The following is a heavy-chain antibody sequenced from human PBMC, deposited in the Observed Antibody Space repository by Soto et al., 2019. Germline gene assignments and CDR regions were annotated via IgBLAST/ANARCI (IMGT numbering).Heavy chain of an antibody. CDR3: AKNQERELPRVIDF. Sequence: GGSLRLSCAASGFTFSTYGMHWVRQAPGKGLEWVAAMSYDGTKQYYVDSVKGRFTISRDNSRNTLYLQMSSLRAEDTALYYCAKNQERELPRVIDFWGQGTLVTVSS. CDR2: MSYDGTKQ. J-gene: IGHJ4*02. V-gene: IGHV3-30*18. D-gene: IGHD1-7*01. CDR1: GFTFSTYG.